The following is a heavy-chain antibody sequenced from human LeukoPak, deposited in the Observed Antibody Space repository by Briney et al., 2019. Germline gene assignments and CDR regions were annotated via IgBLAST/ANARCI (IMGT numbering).Heavy chain of an antibody. CDR1: GGSVSSGSYY. V-gene: IGHV4-61*01. CDR3: ARHTAGYYDFWSGFRNENNWFDP. D-gene: IGHD3-3*01. CDR2: IYYSGST. Sequence: PSETLSLTCTVSGGSVSSGSYYWSWIRQPPGKRLEWIVYIYYSGSTNYNPSLKSRVTISVDTSKNQFSLKLSSVTAADTAVYYCARHTAGYYDFWSGFRNENNWFDPWGQGTLVTVSS. J-gene: IGHJ5*02.